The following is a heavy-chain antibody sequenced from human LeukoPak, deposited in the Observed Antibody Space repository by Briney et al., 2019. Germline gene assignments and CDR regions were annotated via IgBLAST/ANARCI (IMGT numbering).Heavy chain of an antibody. J-gene: IGHJ4*02. Sequence: SETLSLTCTVSGGSISSYYWSWIRQPPGKGLEWSGYIYYSGSTNYNPSLKSRVTISVDTSKNQFSLKLSSVTAADTAVYYCARAASIAARRTFDYWGQGTLVSVSS. CDR2: IYYSGST. V-gene: IGHV4-59*01. D-gene: IGHD6-6*01. CDR1: GGSISSYY. CDR3: ARAASIAARRTFDY.